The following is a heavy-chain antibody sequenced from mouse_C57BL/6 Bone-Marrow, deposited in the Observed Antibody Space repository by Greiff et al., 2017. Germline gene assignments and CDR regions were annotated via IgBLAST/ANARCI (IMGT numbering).Heavy chain of an antibody. Sequence: EVKLVESGGGLVKPGGSLKLSCAASGFTFSSYAMSWVRQTPEKRLEWVATISDGGSYTYYPDNVKGRFTISRDNAKNNLYLQMSHLKSEDTAMYYCARERDYGYYFDYWGQGTTLTVSS. CDR1: GFTFSSYA. V-gene: IGHV5-4*01. CDR2: ISDGGSYT. CDR3: ARERDYGYYFDY. J-gene: IGHJ2*01. D-gene: IGHD2-2*01.